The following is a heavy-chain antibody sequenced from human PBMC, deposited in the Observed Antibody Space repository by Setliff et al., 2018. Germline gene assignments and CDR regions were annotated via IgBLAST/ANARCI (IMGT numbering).Heavy chain of an antibody. V-gene: IGHV4-4*08. CDR3: AREGFYCTNGVCYRPFDY. D-gene: IGHD2-8*01. CDR2: IYSSGST. Sequence: LSLTCTVSGDSIINYYWSWIRQPPGKGLEWIGNIYSSGSTNYDPSLKSRVTISVDTSKNQFPLNLTSVTAADTAVYYCAREGFYCTNGVCYRPFDYWGQGTLVTVSS. CDR1: GDSIINYY. J-gene: IGHJ4*02.